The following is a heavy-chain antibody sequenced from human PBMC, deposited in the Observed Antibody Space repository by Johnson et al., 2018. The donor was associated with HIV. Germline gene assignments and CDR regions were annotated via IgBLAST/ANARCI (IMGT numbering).Heavy chain of an antibody. CDR3: ARAYSYGAFDI. J-gene: IGHJ3*02. CDR2: IRGSGGST. CDR1: EFTFSSYA. D-gene: IGHD5-18*01. Sequence: VQLVESGGALVQPGGSLRLSCAASEFTFSSYAMSWVRQAPGKGLEWVSTIRGSGGSTYYADSVKKGRFTISSDNSKNTLSLQMNSLRAEDTAVYYCARAYSYGAFDIWGQGTMVTVSS. V-gene: IGHV3-23*04.